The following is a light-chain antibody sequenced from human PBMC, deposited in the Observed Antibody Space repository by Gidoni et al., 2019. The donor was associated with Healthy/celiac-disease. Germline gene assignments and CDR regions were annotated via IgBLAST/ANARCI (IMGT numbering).Light chain of an antibody. V-gene: IGKV1-39*01. J-gene: IGKJ1*01. CDR2: AAS. Sequence: DVQMTQSPSSLSAAVGDRVTITCRASQSISSYLNWYQQQQGKAPKLLIYAASSLQSVVPSSFSGSGSGTDFTLTISSLQPEDFATYYCQQSYSTPRTFXQXTKVEIK. CDR3: QQSYSTPRT. CDR1: QSISSY.